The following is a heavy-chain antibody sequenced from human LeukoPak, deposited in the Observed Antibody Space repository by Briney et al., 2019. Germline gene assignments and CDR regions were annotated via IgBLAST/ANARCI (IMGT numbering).Heavy chain of an antibody. Sequence: SQTLSLTCAISGDSVSSNSVAWNWIRQTPSRGLEWLGRTYYRSKWYNEYAVSVRSRINVNPDIPKNQFSLQLNSVTPEDTAVYYCARGGNYAFDYWGQGTLVTVSS. D-gene: IGHD1-7*01. CDR1: GDSVSSNSVA. CDR2: TYYRSKWYN. CDR3: ARGGNYAFDY. V-gene: IGHV6-1*01. J-gene: IGHJ4*02.